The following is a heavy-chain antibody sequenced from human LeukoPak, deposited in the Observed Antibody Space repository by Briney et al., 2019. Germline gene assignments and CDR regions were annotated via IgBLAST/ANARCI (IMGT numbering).Heavy chain of an antibody. V-gene: IGHV3-7*01. J-gene: IGHJ4*02. CDR2: IKQDGSEK. CDR3: VRDVRYYDFWSGSDFDY. Sequence: GGSLRLSCVASGFTFSSYWMNWVRQAPGKGLEWVANIKQDGSEKHYVDSVKGRFTISRDNAKDFLYLEMNSLRAEDTAVYYCVRDVRYYDFWSGSDFDYWGQGTLVTVSS. CDR1: GFTFSSYW. D-gene: IGHD3-3*01.